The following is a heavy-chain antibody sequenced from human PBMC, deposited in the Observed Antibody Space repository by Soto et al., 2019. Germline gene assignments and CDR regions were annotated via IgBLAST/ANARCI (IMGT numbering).Heavy chain of an antibody. CDR3: AHAGDYDLLTFDH. J-gene: IGHJ4*02. V-gene: IGHV2-5*02. CDR1: GFSLSTYHIG. Sequence: QITLKESGPTLVRPAQTLTLTCDFSGFSLSTYHIGFAWIRQPPGKALEWLALIYWDDDKRYSPSLKDRLAISKDTSSNQVVLTITNIDPGDSATYFCAHAGDYDLLTFDHWGPGTLVTVSS. CDR2: IYWDDDK. D-gene: IGHD4-17*01.